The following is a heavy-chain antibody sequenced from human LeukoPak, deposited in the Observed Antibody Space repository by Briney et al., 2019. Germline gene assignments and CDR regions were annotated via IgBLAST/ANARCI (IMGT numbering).Heavy chain of an antibody. CDR3: ARGRVGFYFDY. CDR2: ISSSSSYI. Sequence: GGSLRLSCAASGFTFSSYSMDWVRQAPGKGLEWVSSISSSSSYIYYADSVKGRFTISRDNAKNSLYLQMNSLRAEDTAVYYCARGRVGFYFDYWGQGTLVTVSS. D-gene: IGHD1-26*01. CDR1: GFTFSSYS. V-gene: IGHV3-21*01. J-gene: IGHJ4*02.